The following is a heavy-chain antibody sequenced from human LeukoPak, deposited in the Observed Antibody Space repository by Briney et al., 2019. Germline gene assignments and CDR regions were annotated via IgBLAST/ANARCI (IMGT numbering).Heavy chain of an antibody. Sequence: GGSLRLSCAASGFTFSSYGMHWVRQAPGKGLEGVASIRYDGSNKYYADSVKGRFTISRDNSKNTLYLQMDSLRAEDTAVYYCAKSFWPPGKAAFDIWGQGTMVTVSS. CDR2: IRYDGSNK. CDR3: AKSFWPPGKAAFDI. D-gene: IGHD3-3*01. J-gene: IGHJ3*02. CDR1: GFTFSSYG. V-gene: IGHV3-30*02.